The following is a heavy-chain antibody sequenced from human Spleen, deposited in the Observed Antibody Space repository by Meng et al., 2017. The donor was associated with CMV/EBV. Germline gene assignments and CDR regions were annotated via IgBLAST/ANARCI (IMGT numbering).Heavy chain of an antibody. J-gene: IGHJ4*02. D-gene: IGHD2-2*01. CDR1: GGSINSYY. CDR2: IYYSGRT. V-gene: IGHV4-59*01. CDR3: AGQYCTSTSCVDY. Sequence: SETLSLTCTVSGGSINSYYWSWIRQPPGKGLEWIGYIYYSGRTNYNPSLKSRVTILVDTSKNQFSLKLSSVTAADTAVYYCAGQYCTSTSCVDYWGQGTLVTVSS.